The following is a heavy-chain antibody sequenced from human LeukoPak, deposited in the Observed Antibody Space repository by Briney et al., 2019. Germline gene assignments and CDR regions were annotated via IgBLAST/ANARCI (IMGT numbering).Heavy chain of an antibody. V-gene: IGHV3-48*01. CDR1: GFTFNSYS. J-gene: IGHJ4*02. CDR3: ARSRVVPGSGYYFDY. Sequence: GGSLRLSCAASGFTFNSYSMNWVRQAPGKGLEWVSYISSSSSTSYYADSVKGRFTISRDNAKNSLYLQMNSLRAEDTAVYYCARSRVVPGSGYYFDYWGQGTLVTVSS. CDR2: ISSSSSTS. D-gene: IGHD3-3*01.